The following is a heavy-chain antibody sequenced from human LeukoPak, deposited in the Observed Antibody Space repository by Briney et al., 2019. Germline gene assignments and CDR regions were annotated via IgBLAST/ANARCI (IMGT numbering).Heavy chain of an antibody. D-gene: IGHD3-22*01. CDR3: AGDGESSGYLTDFDY. Sequence: GGSLRLSCAASGFTFSSYAMHWVRQAPGKGLEWVAVISYDGSNKYYADSVKGRFTISRDNSKNTLYLQMNSLRAEDTAVYYCAGDGESSGYLTDFDYWGQGTLVTVSS. CDR1: GFTFSSYA. CDR2: ISYDGSNK. J-gene: IGHJ4*02. V-gene: IGHV3-30-3*01.